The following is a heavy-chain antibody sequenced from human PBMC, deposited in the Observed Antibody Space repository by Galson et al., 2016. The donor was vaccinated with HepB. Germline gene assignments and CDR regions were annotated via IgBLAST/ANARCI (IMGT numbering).Heavy chain of an antibody. CDR3: ARQVGDSSGLDYFDY. Sequence: QSGAEVKKPGESLKISCKGSGFSLTSYWIGWVRQMPGKGLEWMGILYPGDSDIKYSPSFQGQVTMSVDESINTAYLQWSSLKASDTAMYYCARQVGDSSGLDYFDYWGQGTLVTVSS. CDR1: GFSLTSYW. D-gene: IGHD3-22*01. V-gene: IGHV5-51*01. J-gene: IGHJ4*02. CDR2: LYPGDSDI.